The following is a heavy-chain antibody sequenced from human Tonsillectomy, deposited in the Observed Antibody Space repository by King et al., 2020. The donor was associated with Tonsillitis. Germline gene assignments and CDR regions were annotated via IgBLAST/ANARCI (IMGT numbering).Heavy chain of an antibody. V-gene: IGHV4-34*01. CDR2: INHSGST. CDR3: ARANRNSGNYRLGAYYFDY. J-gene: IGHJ4*02. Sequence: VQLQQWGAGLLKPSETLSLTCAVYGGSFSDYYWSWIRQPPGKGLEWIGEINHSGSTNYNPSLKSRVTISVDTSKNQFSLKLSSVTAADTAVYYCARANRNSGNYRLGAYYFDYWGQGTLVTVSS. CDR1: GGSFSDYY. D-gene: IGHD3-22*01.